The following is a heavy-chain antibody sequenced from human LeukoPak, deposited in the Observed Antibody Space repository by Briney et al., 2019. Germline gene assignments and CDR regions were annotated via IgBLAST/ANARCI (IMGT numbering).Heavy chain of an antibody. CDR2: LNGDGRT. CDR1: GFSISKYW. CDR3: VRENNGIDY. V-gene: IGHV3-74*03. J-gene: IGHJ4*02. D-gene: IGHD1-14*01. Sequence: QPGGPLSLSCAVSGFSISKYWTAWVRQAPGKGPVWVSHLNGDGRTTYADSVKGRFTISRDNAENTLYLQMDSLRAEDTAVYYCVRENNGIDYWGQGTLVTVSS.